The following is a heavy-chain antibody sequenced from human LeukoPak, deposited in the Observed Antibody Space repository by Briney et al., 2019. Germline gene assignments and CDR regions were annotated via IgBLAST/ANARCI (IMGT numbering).Heavy chain of an antibody. CDR1: GGTFSSYA. Sequence: EASVKVSCKASGGTFSSYAISWVRQAPGQGLEWMGGIIPIFGTANYAQKFQGRVTITTDESTSTAYMELSSLRSEDTAVYYCARGPQGTRGAFDIWGQGTMVTVPS. V-gene: IGHV1-69*05. D-gene: IGHD3-10*01. J-gene: IGHJ3*02. CDR3: ARGPQGTRGAFDI. CDR2: IIPIFGTA.